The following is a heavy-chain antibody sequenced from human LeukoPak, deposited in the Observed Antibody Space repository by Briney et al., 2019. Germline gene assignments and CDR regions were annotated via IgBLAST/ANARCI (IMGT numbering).Heavy chain of an antibody. V-gene: IGHV1-69*05. CDR2: IIPIFGTA. Sequence: PSVTVSCTASGGTFSSYAISWVRQAPGQGLDWMGGIIPIFGTANYAHKFQDRVTITTDESTSTAYMELSSLRPEATAVYYCARARSSSKYYYYMDVWGKGTTVTVSS. J-gene: IGHJ6*03. CDR3: ARARSSSKYYYYMDV. CDR1: GGTFSSYA. D-gene: IGHD6-6*01.